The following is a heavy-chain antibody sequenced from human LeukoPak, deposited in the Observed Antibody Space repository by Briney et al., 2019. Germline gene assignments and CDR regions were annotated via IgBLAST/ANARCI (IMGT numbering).Heavy chain of an antibody. D-gene: IGHD1-26*01. Sequence: SETLSLTCAVYGGSFSGYYWSWIRQPPGKGLEWIGHIHYSGSTTYNPSLTSRVTISVDVSKNQFSLNLSSVTAADTAVYYCARHQTGGTYPLDYWGQGTLVTVSS. CDR3: ARHQTGGTYPLDY. V-gene: IGHV4-59*08. CDR1: GGSFSGYY. J-gene: IGHJ4*02. CDR2: IHYSGST.